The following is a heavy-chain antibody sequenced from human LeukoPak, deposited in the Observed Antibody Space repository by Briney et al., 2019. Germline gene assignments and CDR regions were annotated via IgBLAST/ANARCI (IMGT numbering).Heavy chain of an antibody. V-gene: IGHV4-31*03. Sequence: SETLSLTCTVSGGSISSGGYYWSWIRQHPGKGLEWIGYIYYSGSTYYNPSLKSRVTMSVDTSKNQFSLKLSSVTAADTAVYYCARDHVGAAGLDDAFDIWGQGTMVTVSS. CDR1: GGSISSGGYY. D-gene: IGHD6-13*01. J-gene: IGHJ3*02. CDR3: ARDHVGAAGLDDAFDI. CDR2: IYYSGST.